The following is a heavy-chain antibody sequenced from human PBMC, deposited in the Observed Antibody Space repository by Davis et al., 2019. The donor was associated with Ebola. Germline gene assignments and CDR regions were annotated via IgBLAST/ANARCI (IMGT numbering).Heavy chain of an antibody. D-gene: IGHD6-25*01. Sequence: AASVKVSCKVSGDTLTELPVHWVRQAPGKGLEWIGGFDPEDGKTIYARNFQGRVTMTEDTATDTAYMDLSRLKSEDTAVYFCATGRSAAVNGGDYYFGMDVWGPGTTVTVSS. J-gene: IGHJ6*02. V-gene: IGHV1-24*01. CDR3: ATGRSAAVNGGDYYFGMDV. CDR1: GDTLTELP. CDR2: FDPEDGKT.